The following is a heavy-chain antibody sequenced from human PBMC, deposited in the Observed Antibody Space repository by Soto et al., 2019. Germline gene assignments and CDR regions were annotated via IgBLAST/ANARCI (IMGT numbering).Heavy chain of an antibody. CDR1: GFTFSSYA. J-gene: IGHJ6*02. CDR3: AKYHVWVKLSYYGMDV. V-gene: IGHV3-23*01. D-gene: IGHD2-21*01. Sequence: EVQLLESGGGLVQPGGSLRLSCAASGFTFSSYAMSWVRQAPGKGLEWVSAISGSGGSTYYADSVKGRFTISRDNSKNTHYLQMNSLRAEDPAVYYCAKYHVWVKLSYYGMDVWGQGTTVTVSS. CDR2: ISGSGGST.